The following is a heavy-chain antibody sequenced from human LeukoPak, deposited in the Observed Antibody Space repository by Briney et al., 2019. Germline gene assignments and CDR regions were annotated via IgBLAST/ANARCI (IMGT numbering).Heavy chain of an antibody. CDR2: FDPEDGET. CDR3: ATDTRDGYNYGWFDP. D-gene: IGHD5-24*01. J-gene: IGHJ5*02. Sequence: ASVKVSCKVSGYTLTELSMHWVRQAPRKGLEWMGGFDPEDGETIYAQKFQGRVTMTEDTSTDTAYMELSSLRSEDTAVYYCATDTRDGYNYGWFDPWGQGTLVTVSS. V-gene: IGHV1-24*01. CDR1: GYTLTELS.